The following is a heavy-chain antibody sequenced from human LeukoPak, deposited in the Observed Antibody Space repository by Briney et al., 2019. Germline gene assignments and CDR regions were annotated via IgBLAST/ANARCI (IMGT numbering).Heavy chain of an antibody. V-gene: IGHV1-69*05. Sequence: GASVKVSCKASGGTFSSYAISWVRQAPGQGLEWMGGIIPIFGTANYAQKFQGRVTITTDEPTSTAYMELSSLRSDDTAMYYCATYPGPTIQGSFDYWGQGTLVTVSS. CDR2: IIPIFGTA. J-gene: IGHJ4*02. CDR1: GGTFSSYA. D-gene: IGHD5-18*01. CDR3: ATYPGPTIQGSFDY.